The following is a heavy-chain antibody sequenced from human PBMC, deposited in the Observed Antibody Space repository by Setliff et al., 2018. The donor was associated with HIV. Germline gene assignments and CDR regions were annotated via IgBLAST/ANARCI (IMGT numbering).Heavy chain of an antibody. J-gene: IGHJ1*01. V-gene: IGHV3-66*02. CDR1: GFTVSTYY. CDR2: IYSGGST. D-gene: IGHD2-15*01. CDR3: ARDGRHDRNRWYVTHQYFKY. Sequence: GGSLRLSCAASGFTVSTYYMSWVRQAPGKGLEWVSTIYSGGSTYHADSVKDRFTISRDNSNNALYLQMNGLRGEDTAVYYCARDGRHDRNRWYVTHQYFKYWGQGTLVTVSS.